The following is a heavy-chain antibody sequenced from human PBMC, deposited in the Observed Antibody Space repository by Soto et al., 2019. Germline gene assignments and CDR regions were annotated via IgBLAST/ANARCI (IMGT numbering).Heavy chain of an antibody. CDR1: GFTFKSYA. D-gene: IGHD2-21*01. CDR3: AKDVHLVVVRYFDY. Sequence: EVQLLESGGGLVQPGGSLRLSCAASGFTFKSYAMSWVRQAPGKGLEWVSVVSGRGDSTYYADSVRGRFTISRDNSKNTLYLQITSLRAEDTAVYYCAKDVHLVVVRYFDYWGQGTLVTVSS. CDR2: VSGRGDST. V-gene: IGHV3-23*01. J-gene: IGHJ4*02.